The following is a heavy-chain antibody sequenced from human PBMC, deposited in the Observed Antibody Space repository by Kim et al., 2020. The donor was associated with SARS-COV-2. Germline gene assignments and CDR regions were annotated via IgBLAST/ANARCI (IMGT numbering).Heavy chain of an antibody. D-gene: IGHD6-13*01. Sequence: TSYAQKFQGRVTMTRDTSTSTVYMELSSLRSEDTAVYYCARGGIGYIVGYWGQGTLVTVSS. V-gene: IGHV1-46*01. J-gene: IGHJ4*02. CDR2: T. CDR3: ARGGIGYIVGY.